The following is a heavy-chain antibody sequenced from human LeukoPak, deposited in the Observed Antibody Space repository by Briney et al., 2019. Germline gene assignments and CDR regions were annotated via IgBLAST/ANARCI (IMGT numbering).Heavy chain of an antibody. CDR1: GGSISSYY. CDR3: ARGRAYCGGDCYSGAFDI. V-gene: IGHV4-59*01. Sequence: PLETLSLTCTVSGGSISSYYWSWIRQPPGKGLEWIGYIYYSGSTNYNPSLKSRVTISVDTSKNQFSLKLSSVTAAETAVYYCARGRAYCGGDCYSGAFDIWGQGTMVTVSS. D-gene: IGHD2-21*02. J-gene: IGHJ3*02. CDR2: IYYSGST.